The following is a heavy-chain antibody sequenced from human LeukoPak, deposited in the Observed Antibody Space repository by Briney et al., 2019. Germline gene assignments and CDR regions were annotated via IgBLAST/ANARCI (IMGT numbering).Heavy chain of an antibody. CDR2: ITTYNGNT. Sequence: GASVKVSCKASGYTFSSYGISWVRQAPGQGLEWMGWITTYNGNTNYSQKLQGRVTMTTDTATSTAYMELRRLRTDDTAVYYCARDRRFGESKDYYYYYMDVWGKGPTVTVSS. CDR3: ARDRRFGESKDYYYYYMDV. V-gene: IGHV1-18*01. D-gene: IGHD3-10*01. CDR1: GYTFSSYG. J-gene: IGHJ6*03.